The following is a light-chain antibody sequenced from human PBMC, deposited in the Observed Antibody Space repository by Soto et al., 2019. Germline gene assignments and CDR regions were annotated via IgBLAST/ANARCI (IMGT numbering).Light chain of an antibody. CDR2: DVF. Sequence: DIQMTQSASSLPASVGDTVTISCQASQDISKYLNWFQQKPGKAPKLLIYDVFNVETGVPSRFSGRGSGTDYTLIISNLQPEDFATYYCQQYDQLPITFGGGTKLEI. CDR3: QQYDQLPIT. J-gene: IGKJ4*01. V-gene: IGKV1-33*01. CDR1: QDISKY.